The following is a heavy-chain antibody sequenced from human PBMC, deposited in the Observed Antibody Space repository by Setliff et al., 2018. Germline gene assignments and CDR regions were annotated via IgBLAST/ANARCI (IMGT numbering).Heavy chain of an antibody. CDR3: ARDAGGTISIAVFDY. D-gene: IGHD6-19*01. CDR2: ISYDGSNK. V-gene: IGHV3-30*03. J-gene: IGHJ4*02. Sequence: TGGSLRLSCAASGFTFSSYSMNWVRQAPGKGLEWVAVISYDGSNKYYADSVKGRFTISRDNSTSTAYMELSSLRSEDTAVYYCARDAGGTISIAVFDYWGQGTLVTVSS. CDR1: GFTFSSYS.